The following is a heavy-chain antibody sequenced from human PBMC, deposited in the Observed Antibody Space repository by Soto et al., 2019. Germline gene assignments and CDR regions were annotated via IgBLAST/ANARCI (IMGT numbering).Heavy chain of an antibody. CDR2: IYYSGST. V-gene: IGHV4-31*03. CDR1: VGSISIGGYY. J-gene: IGHJ6*02. CDR3: ARGLLEWSYGMDV. Sequence: PSETLSVTCTFSVGSISIGGYYWSWIRQHPGKGLEWIGYIYYSGSTYYNPSLKSRVTISVDTSKNQFSLKLSSVTAADTAVYYCARGLLEWSYGMDVWGQGTTVTVSS. D-gene: IGHD3-3*01.